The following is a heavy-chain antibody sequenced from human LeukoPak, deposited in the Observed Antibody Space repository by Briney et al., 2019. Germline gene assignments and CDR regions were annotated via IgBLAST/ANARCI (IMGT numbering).Heavy chain of an antibody. CDR1: GYSISSGYY. D-gene: IGHD5-18*01. J-gene: IGHJ6*03. Sequence: SETLSLTRTVSGYSISSGYYWGWIRQPPGKGLEWIGSIYHSGNTNYNPSLKSRVTISVDTSKNQFSLKLSSVTAADTAVYYCARGGYSRYSYYYYMDVWGKGTTVTVSS. V-gene: IGHV4-38-2*02. CDR2: IYHSGNT. CDR3: ARGGYSRYSYYYYMDV.